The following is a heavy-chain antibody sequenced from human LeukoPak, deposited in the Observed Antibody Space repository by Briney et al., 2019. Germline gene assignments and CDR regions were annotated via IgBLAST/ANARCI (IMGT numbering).Heavy chain of an antibody. CDR1: GFIFSDYY. CDR3: AKDLGQTASTDFDY. V-gene: IGHV3-23*01. D-gene: IGHD2-21*02. J-gene: IGHJ4*02. Sequence: GGSLRLSCAASGFIFSDYYMSWVRQAPGKGLEWVAAIGGSGGRTYYADSVRGRFTISRDNSKSTLYLQLNSLRADDTAVYYCAKDLGQTASTDFDYWGQGTLVTVSS. CDR2: IGGSGGRT.